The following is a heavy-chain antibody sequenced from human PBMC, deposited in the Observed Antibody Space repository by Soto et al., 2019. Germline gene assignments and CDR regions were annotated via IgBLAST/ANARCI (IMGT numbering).Heavy chain of an antibody. CDR1: GFSLSTSGVG. D-gene: IGHD3-9*01. Sequence: QITLKESGPTLVRPTQTLTLTCAFSGFSLSTSGVGVGWIRQPPGKALEWLAVIYWDDSKHYSPSLRSRLTSTKDTSKNQVVLTMTNMDPTDTGTYYCAHKGPEDWPLDYWGQGTLVTVSS. CDR2: IYWDDSK. CDR3: AHKGPEDWPLDY. J-gene: IGHJ4*02. V-gene: IGHV2-5*02.